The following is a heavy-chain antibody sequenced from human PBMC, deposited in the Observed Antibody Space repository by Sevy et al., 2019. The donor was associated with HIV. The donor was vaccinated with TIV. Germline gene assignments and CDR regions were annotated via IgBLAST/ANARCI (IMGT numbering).Heavy chain of an antibody. D-gene: IGHD2-8*01. CDR1: GFTFSSYD. CDR2: SRSSGSSI. V-gene: IGHV3-48*03. Sequence: GGSLRLSCTASGFTFSSYDMNWVRQAPGKGLEWVSKSRSSGSSIYYAGSVKGRCTISRDNAKNSLNLQMNSLGAEETAVYYCTRNGGAFDNGFDPWGQGTLVTVSS. J-gene: IGHJ5*02. CDR3: TRNGGAFDNGFDP.